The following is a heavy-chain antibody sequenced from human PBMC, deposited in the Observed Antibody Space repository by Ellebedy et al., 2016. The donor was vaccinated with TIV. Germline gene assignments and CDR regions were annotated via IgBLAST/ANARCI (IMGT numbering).Heavy chain of an antibody. CDR1: GFTFSSYA. J-gene: IGHJ4*02. Sequence: GESLKISCAASGFTFSSYAMSWVRQAPGKGLEWVSAISGSGGSTYYADSVKGRFTISRDNSKNTLYLQMNSLRAEDTAVYYCAKIGDGYNYADYWGQGTLVTVSS. D-gene: IGHD5-24*01. V-gene: IGHV3-23*01. CDR3: AKIGDGYNYADY. CDR2: ISGSGGST.